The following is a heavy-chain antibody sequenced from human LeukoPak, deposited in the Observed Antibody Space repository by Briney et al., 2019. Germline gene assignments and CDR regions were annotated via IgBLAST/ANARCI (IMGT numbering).Heavy chain of an antibody. CDR1: GYTFTAYY. CDR3: ARDEFVAVANTYNWFDP. Sequence: ASLKVSCKASGYTFTAYYMHWVRQAPGQGLEWMGRINPDSGDTNYAQNFQGRVTMTRDTSISTAYMELSRLRSDDTAVYYCARDEFVAVANTYNWFDPWGQGTLVTVSS. D-gene: IGHD6-19*01. V-gene: IGHV1-2*06. CDR2: INPDSGDT. J-gene: IGHJ5*02.